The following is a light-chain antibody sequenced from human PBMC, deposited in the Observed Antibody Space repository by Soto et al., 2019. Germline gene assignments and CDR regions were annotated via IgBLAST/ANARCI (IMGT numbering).Light chain of an antibody. J-gene: IGKJ4*01. Sequence: VLTQSPDSLAVSLGGSATIHCRSNQSVLFVSNNKNFLAWYQQKPGQPPKLFLNWASTRESGVPERFSGSGSGTDFTLTISSLEAEDVAFYWCQQYFDVPFTFGGGTKVDIK. CDR1: QSVLFVSNNKNF. V-gene: IGKV4-1*01. CDR3: QQYFDVPFT. CDR2: WAS.